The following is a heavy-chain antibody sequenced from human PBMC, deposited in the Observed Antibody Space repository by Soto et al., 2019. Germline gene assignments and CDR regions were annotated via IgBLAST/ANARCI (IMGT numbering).Heavy chain of an antibody. CDR3: ARWISGGYSDWFDP. V-gene: IGHV1-18*04. Sequence: QVQLVQSGAEVKKPGASVKVSCKASGYNFMRYGFTWVRQAPGQGLEWMGWINVDNGETKYPQKIQGRVTMTTNTTTSTVYMGLRSLTSDDTAGYYCARWISGGYSDWFDPWGHGTLVTVSS. J-gene: IGHJ5*02. CDR1: GYNFMRYG. CDR2: INVDNGET. D-gene: IGHD1-26*01.